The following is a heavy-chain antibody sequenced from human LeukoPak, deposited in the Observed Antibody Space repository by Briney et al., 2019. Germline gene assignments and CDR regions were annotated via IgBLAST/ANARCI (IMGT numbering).Heavy chain of an antibody. CDR3: ARMYYYDSSYLNWFDP. CDR2: MNPNSGNT. V-gene: IGHV1-8*03. D-gene: IGHD3-22*01. CDR1: GYTFTSYD. Sequence: ASVKVSCKASGYTFTSYDINWVRQATGQGLEWMGWMNPNSGNTGYAQKFQGRVTITRNTSISTAYMELSSLRSEDTAVYYCARMYYYDSSYLNWFDPWGQGTLVTVSS. J-gene: IGHJ5*02.